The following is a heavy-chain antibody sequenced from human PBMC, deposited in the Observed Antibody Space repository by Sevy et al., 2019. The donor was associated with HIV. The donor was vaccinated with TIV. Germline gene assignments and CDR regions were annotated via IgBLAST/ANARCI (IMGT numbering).Heavy chain of an antibody. CDR1: GGSFSGYF. Sequence: SETLSLTCAVSGGSFSGYFWNWIRQSPGKGLEWIGEINHTGSLKYNPSLKSLVTISVDASKSQWSLHLRSVTAADTAVYYCARGRQAYVVVVPSTVPFDYWGRGTLVTVSS. CDR2: INHTGSL. D-gene: IGHD2-2*01. V-gene: IGHV4-34*01. CDR3: ARGRQAYVVVVPSTVPFDY. J-gene: IGHJ4*02.